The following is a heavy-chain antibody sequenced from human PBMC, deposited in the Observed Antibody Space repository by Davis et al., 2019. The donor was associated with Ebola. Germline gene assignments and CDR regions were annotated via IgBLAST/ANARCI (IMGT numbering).Heavy chain of an antibody. CDR2: INHSGST. V-gene: IGHV4-34*01. Sequence: LRLSCAVYGGSFRGYYWSWIRQPPGTGLEWIGEINHSGSTNYNPSLKSRVTISVDTSKNQFSLKLSSVTAADTAVYYCARATGIFWSGYYRWDVWGQGTTVTVSS. CDR3: ARATGIFWSGYYRWDV. CDR1: GGSFRGYY. J-gene: IGHJ6*02. D-gene: IGHD3-3*01.